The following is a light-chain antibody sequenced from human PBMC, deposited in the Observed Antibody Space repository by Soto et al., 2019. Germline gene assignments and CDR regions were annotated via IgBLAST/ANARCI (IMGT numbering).Light chain of an antibody. Sequence: QSALTQPASVSGSLGQSITVSCTGTSSDVGAYDYVSWYQQHPGKAPKLMIHEVSQRPSGVPDRFSGSKSGNTASLTVSGLQAEDEADYYCSSYAGSNDRWVFGGGTQLTVL. V-gene: IGLV2-8*01. CDR3: SSYAGSNDRWV. CDR1: SSDVGAYDY. CDR2: EVS. J-gene: IGLJ3*02.